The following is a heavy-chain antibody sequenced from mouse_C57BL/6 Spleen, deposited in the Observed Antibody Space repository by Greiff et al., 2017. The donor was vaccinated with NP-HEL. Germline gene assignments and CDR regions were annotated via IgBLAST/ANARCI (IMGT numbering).Heavy chain of an antibody. Sequence: QVQLQQSGPELVKPGASVKLPCKASGYTFTSYDINWVKQRPGQGLEWIGWIYPRDGSTKYNEKFKGKATLTVDTSSSTAYMELHSLTSEDSAVYFCARPYYYGSTHYAMDYWGQGTSVTVSS. CDR3: ARPYYYGSTHYAMDY. V-gene: IGHV1-85*01. CDR2: IYPRDGST. CDR1: GYTFTSYD. D-gene: IGHD1-1*01. J-gene: IGHJ4*01.